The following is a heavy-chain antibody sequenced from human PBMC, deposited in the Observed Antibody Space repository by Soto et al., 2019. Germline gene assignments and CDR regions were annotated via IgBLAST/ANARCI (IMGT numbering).Heavy chain of an antibody. CDR1: GGTFGSYA. V-gene: IGHV1-69*01. CDR3: ARAQGSSTSLEIYYYYYYGMDV. Sequence: QVQLVQSGAEVQKPGSSVKVSCKASGGTFGSYAISWVRQAPGQGLEWMGGISPIPGTANYAQKFQGRVTIAADDSTSTAYMELSSLRSEDTAVYYCARAQGSSTSLEIYYYYYYGMDVWGEGTTVTVSS. D-gene: IGHD2-2*01. J-gene: IGHJ6*04. CDR2: ISPIPGTA.